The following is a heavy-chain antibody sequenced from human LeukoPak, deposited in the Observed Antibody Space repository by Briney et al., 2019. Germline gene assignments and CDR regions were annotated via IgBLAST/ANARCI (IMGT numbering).Heavy chain of an antibody. Sequence: PGGSLRLSCAASGFTFSSNYMSWIRQAPGKGLEWVSVIYSGGSTYYADSVKGRFTISRDNSKNTLYLQMNSLRAEDTAVYYCAKDLPIAAAATDAFDIWGQGTMVTVSS. CDR2: IYSGGST. J-gene: IGHJ3*02. CDR1: GFTFSSNY. CDR3: AKDLPIAAAATDAFDI. D-gene: IGHD6-13*01. V-gene: IGHV3-66*01.